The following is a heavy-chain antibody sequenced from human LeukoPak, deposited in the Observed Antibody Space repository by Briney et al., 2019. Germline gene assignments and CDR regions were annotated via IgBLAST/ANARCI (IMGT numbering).Heavy chain of an antibody. CDR3: AKDSAPYDSSGYCLDY. CDR2: ISYDGSNK. Sequence: GRSLRLSCAASGFTFSSYGMHWVRQAPGKGLEWAAVISYDGSNKYYADSVKGRFTISRDNSKNTLYLQMNSLRAEDTAVYYCAKDSAPYDSSGYCLDYWGQGTLVTVSS. D-gene: IGHD3-22*01. J-gene: IGHJ4*02. V-gene: IGHV3-30*18. CDR1: GFTFSSYG.